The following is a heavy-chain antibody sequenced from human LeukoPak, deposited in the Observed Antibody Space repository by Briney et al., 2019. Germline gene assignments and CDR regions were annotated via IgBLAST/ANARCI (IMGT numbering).Heavy chain of an antibody. CDR2: IYYSGST. D-gene: IGHD6-6*01. CDR3: ARVGNMGSSPHFDY. V-gene: IGHV4-39*07. CDR1: GGSISSSSYY. J-gene: IGHJ4*02. Sequence: SETLSLTCTVSGGSISSSSYYWGWIRQPPGKGLEWIGSIYYSGSTNYNPSLKSRVTMSLDTSKNQFSLKLSSVTAADTAVYYCARVGNMGSSPHFDYWGQGTLVTVSS.